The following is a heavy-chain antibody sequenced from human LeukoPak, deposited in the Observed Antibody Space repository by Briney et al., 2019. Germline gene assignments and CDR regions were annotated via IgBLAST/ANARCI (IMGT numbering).Heavy chain of an antibody. V-gene: IGHV3-64D*09. CDR3: VKELGCSGGSCYVGEYIDAFDI. J-gene: IGHJ3*02. D-gene: IGHD2-15*01. Sequence: GGSLRLSCSASGFTFSSYAMHWVRQAPGKGLEYVSAISSKGGSTYYAGVVKGRFTISRDNSKNTLYLQMSSLKAEDTAVYYCVKELGCSGGSCYVGEYIDAFDIWGQGTMVTVSS. CDR2: ISSKGGST. CDR1: GFTFSSYA.